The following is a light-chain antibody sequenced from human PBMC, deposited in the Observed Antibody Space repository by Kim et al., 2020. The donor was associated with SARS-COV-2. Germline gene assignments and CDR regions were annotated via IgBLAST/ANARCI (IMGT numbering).Light chain of an antibody. Sequence: VSPGERATLSCRASQSVSSNLAWYQQKPGQAPRLVIYGASTRATGVPASFSGSGSGTDFTLTISSLQSEDFAVYYCQQYNNWPPYTFGQGTKLEI. V-gene: IGKV3-15*01. CDR3: QQYNNWPPYT. J-gene: IGKJ2*01. CDR1: QSVSSN. CDR2: GAS.